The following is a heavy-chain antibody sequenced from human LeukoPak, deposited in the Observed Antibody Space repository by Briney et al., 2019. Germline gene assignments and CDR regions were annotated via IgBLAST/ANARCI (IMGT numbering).Heavy chain of an antibody. J-gene: IGHJ4*02. Sequence: SETLSLTCTVSGGSISSYYWSWIRQPPGKGLEWIGYIYYSGSTNYNPSLKSRVTISVDTSKNQFSLKLSSVTAADTAVYYCARDRITMMGRYFDYWGQGTLVTVSS. D-gene: IGHD3-22*01. CDR2: IYYSGST. V-gene: IGHV4-59*01. CDR1: GGSISSYY. CDR3: ARDRITMMGRYFDY.